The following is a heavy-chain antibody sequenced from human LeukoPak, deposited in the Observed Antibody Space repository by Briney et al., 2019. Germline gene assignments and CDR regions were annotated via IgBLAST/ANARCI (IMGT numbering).Heavy chain of an antibody. J-gene: IGHJ4*02. CDR1: GFTFSSYA. V-gene: IGHV3-23*01. CDR3: ARDHGYSGYDYYFDY. Sequence: GGSLRPSCAASGFTFSSYAISWVRQAPGKGLGWVSAISGSGGSTYYADSVKGRFTISRDNSKNTLYLQMNSQRAEDTAVYYCARDHGYSGYDYYFDYWGQGTLVTVSS. CDR2: ISGSGGST. D-gene: IGHD5-12*01.